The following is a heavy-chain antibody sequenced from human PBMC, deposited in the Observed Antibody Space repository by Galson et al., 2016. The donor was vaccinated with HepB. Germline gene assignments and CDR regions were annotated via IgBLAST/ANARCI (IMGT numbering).Heavy chain of an antibody. CDR1: GGSMNSITFY. J-gene: IGHJ6*02. V-gene: IGHV4-39*01. D-gene: IGHD3-9*01. CDR2: IVYSGSS. Sequence: SETLSLTCTVSGGSMNSITFYWGWIRQPPGKGLEWIGSIVYSGSSYYNPSLKSRVTISVDTPKNQFSLRLSSVTAADAAVYYCARTPGRNFDIMTGYYADYHYYGMDVWGQGTTVTVSS. CDR3: ARTPGRNFDIMTGYYADYHYYGMDV.